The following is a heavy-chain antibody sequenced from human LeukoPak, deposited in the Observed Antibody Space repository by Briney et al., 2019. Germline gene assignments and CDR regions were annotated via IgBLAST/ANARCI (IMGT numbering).Heavy chain of an antibody. D-gene: IGHD5-24*01. J-gene: IGHJ4*02. Sequence: SETVSLTCTVSIRFHNNFYWMWLRQSPGKGLEWIGYVYNSGDTNFTPSPKSRVTMSVDTSKCQISLRLSTITAADTAGYYCTGGRGWLPDWWGEGTPVTVSP. V-gene: IGHV4-59*01. CDR2: VYNSGDT. CDR3: TGGRGWLPDW. CDR1: IRFHNNFY.